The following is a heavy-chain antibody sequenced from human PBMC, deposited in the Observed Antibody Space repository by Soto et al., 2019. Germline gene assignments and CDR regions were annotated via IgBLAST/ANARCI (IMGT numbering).Heavy chain of an antibody. J-gene: IGHJ6*02. CDR1: GFTVSSNY. CDR3: ARVERYFDWLYGMDV. Sequence: GGSLRLSCAASGFTVSSNYMSWVRQAPGKGLEWVSVIYSGGRTYYADSVKGRFTISRDNSKNTRYLQMNSLRAEDTAVYYCARVERYFDWLYGMDVWGQGTTVTVSS. CDR2: IYSGGRT. V-gene: IGHV3-53*01. D-gene: IGHD3-9*01.